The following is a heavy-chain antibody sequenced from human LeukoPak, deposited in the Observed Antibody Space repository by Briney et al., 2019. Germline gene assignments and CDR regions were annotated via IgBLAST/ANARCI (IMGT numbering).Heavy chain of an antibody. CDR1: GYTFTSYG. V-gene: IGHV1-18*01. CDR3: ARVSSGYSPVYYYGMDV. Sequence: ASVKVSCKASGYTFTSYGISWVRQAPGQGLEWMGWISAYNGNTNYAQKLQGRVTMTTDTSTSTAYMELRSLRSDDTAAYYCARVSSGYSPVYYYGMDVWGQGTTVTVSS. J-gene: IGHJ6*02. D-gene: IGHD3-22*01. CDR2: ISAYNGNT.